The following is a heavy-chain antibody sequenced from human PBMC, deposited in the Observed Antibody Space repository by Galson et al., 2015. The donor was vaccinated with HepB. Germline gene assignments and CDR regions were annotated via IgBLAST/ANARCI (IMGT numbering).Heavy chain of an antibody. CDR2: IYSGGST. Sequence: SLRLSCAASGFTVSSNYMSWVRQAPGKGLEWVSVIYSGGSTYYADSVKGRFTISRDNAKNSLYLQMNSLRAEDTAVYYCARDPETYDSSGYYSDYWGQGTLVTVSS. CDR1: GFTVSSNY. CDR3: ARDPETYDSSGYYSDY. J-gene: IGHJ4*02. D-gene: IGHD3-22*01. V-gene: IGHV3-66*01.